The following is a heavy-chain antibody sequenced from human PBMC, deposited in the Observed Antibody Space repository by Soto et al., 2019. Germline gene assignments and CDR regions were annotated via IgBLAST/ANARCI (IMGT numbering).Heavy chain of an antibody. J-gene: IGHJ5*02. CDR1: GGTFSSYA. D-gene: IGHD3-22*01. CDR3: ARGPRQIIVVVIGWFDP. Sequence: GASVKVSCKASGGTFSSYAISWVRQAPGQGLEWMGGIIPIFGTANYAQKFQGRVTITADESTSAAYMELSSLRSDDTAVYYCARGPRQIIVVVIGWFDPWGQGTLVTVSS. CDR2: IIPIFGTA. V-gene: IGHV1-69*13.